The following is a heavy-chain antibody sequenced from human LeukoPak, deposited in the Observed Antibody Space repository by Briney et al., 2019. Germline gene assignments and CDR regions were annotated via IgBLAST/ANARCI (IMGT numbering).Heavy chain of an antibody. CDR1: GGTFSSYA. CDR3: ARGVWFGELRNAFDI. Sequence: SVKVSCKAPGGTFSSYAISWVRQAPGQGLEWMGGIIPIFGTANYAQKFQGRVTITADKSTSTAYMELSSLRSEDTAVYYCARGVWFGELRNAFDIWGQGTMVTVSS. J-gene: IGHJ3*02. D-gene: IGHD3-10*01. V-gene: IGHV1-69*06. CDR2: IIPIFGTA.